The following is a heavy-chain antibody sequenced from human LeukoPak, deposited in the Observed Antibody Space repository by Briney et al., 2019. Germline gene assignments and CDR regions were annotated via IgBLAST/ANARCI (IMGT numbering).Heavy chain of an antibody. V-gene: IGHV4-4*02. J-gene: IGHJ4*02. CDR2: IYHSGSA. CDR3: AGEVGIRGHFDY. D-gene: IGHD1-26*01. Sequence: SETLSLTCAVSGGSISSSNWWSWVRQPPGKGLEWIGEIYHSGSANYNPSLKSRVTISVDKSKNQFSLKLSSVTAADTAVYYCAGEVGIRGHFDYWGRGTPVTVSS. CDR1: GGSISSSNW.